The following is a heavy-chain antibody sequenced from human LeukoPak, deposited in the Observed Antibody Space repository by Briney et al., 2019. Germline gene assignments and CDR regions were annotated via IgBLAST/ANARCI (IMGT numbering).Heavy chain of an antibody. CDR3: ARFVPNWGGVQGIQLWLSYYYYYMDV. CDR2: INTNTGNP. CDR1: GYTFTSYA. Sequence: GASVKVSCKASGYTFTSYAMNWVRQAPGQGLEWMGWINTNTGNPTYAQGFTGRFVFSLDTSVSTAYLQISSLKAEDTAVYYCARFVPNWGGVQGIQLWLSYYYYYMDVWGKGTTVTVSS. J-gene: IGHJ6*03. D-gene: IGHD5-18*01. V-gene: IGHV7-4-1*02.